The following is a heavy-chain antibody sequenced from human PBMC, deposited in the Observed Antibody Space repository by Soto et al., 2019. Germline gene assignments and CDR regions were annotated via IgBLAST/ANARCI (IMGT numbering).Heavy chain of an antibody. D-gene: IGHD6-6*01. Sequence: ASVKVSCKASGGTFSSYTISWVRQEPGQGLEWMGRIIPILGIANYAQKFQGRVTITADKSTSTAYMELSSLRSEDTAVYYCARSYSSSFGHRFSYYYYMDVWGKGTTDTVSS. V-gene: IGHV1-69*02. CDR1: GGTFSSYT. J-gene: IGHJ6*03. CDR2: IIPILGIA. CDR3: ARSYSSSFGHRFSYYYYMDV.